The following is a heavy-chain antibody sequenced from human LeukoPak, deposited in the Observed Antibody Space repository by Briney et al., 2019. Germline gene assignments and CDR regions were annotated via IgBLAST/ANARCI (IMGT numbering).Heavy chain of an antibody. J-gene: IGHJ4*02. CDR1: GFTFRDYA. CDR2: ISYDGTTE. CDR3: ARPQASCSSASCYRPFEY. V-gene: IGHV3-30*04. D-gene: IGHD2-2*02. Sequence: PGGSLRLSCAVSGFTFRDYAFHWVRQAPGKGLEWVAVISYDGTTEYYADSVKGRVTISRDNSNNTLFLQMSSLRTEDTAVYYCARPQASCSSASCYRPFEYWGQGTLVTVSS.